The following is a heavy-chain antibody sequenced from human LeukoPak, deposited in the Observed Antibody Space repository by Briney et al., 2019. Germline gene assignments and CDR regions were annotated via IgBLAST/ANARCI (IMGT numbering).Heavy chain of an antibody. J-gene: IGHJ4*02. CDR1: GYTFTSYG. CDR2: ISAYNGNT. V-gene: IGHV1-18*01. D-gene: IGHD1-26*01. CDR3: ARESGGSYYKPPLRNQFDY. Sequence: GASVKVSCKASGYTFTSYGISWVRQAPGQGLEWMGWISAYNGNTNYAQKLQGRVTMTTDTSTSTAYMELRSLRSDDTAVYYCARESGGSYYKPPLRNQFDYWGQGTLVTVSS.